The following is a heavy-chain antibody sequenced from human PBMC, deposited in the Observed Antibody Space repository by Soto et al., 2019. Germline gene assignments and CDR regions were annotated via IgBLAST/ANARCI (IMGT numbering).Heavy chain of an antibody. Sequence: GSLRLSCSASGFTFSSYAMHWVRQAPGKGLEYVSAISSNGGSTYYADSVKGRFTISRDNSKNTLYLQMNSLRAEDTAVYYCAKEEERTMIVVVLYYYGMDVWGQGTTVTVSS. D-gene: IGHD3-22*01. CDR3: AKEEERTMIVVVLYYYGMDV. V-gene: IGHV3-64*04. J-gene: IGHJ6*02. CDR2: ISSNGGST. CDR1: GFTFSSYA.